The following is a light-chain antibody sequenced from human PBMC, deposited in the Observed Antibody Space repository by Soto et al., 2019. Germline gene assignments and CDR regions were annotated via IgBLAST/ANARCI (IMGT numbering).Light chain of an antibody. CDR2: TAS. CDR3: LQDYNYPWT. V-gene: IGKV1-6*01. Sequence: IQMTQSPSSLSASVGDRVTITCRASRYIRYDLSWYQQRPGQAPKVLIYTASNLQSGVPSRFSGSGSGTDFTLTISSLQPGDSATYYCLQDYNYPWTFGQGTKVEIK. CDR1: RYIRYD. J-gene: IGKJ1*01.